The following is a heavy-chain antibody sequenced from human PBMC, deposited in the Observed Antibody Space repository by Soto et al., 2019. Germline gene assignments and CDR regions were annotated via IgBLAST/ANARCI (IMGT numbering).Heavy chain of an antibody. CDR1: GGTFSSYA. Sequence: QVQLVQSGAEVKKPGSSVKVSCKASGGTFSSYAIRWVRQSSGQGLEWMGGIIPIFGTAKYAQKFQGRVTMTADESTSTPYMELRSLRSEDTAVYYCTTHGEAHYYYGMDVWGQGTTVTVSS. CDR2: IIPIFGTA. J-gene: IGHJ6*02. D-gene: IGHD4-17*01. V-gene: IGHV1-69*12. CDR3: TTHGEAHYYYGMDV.